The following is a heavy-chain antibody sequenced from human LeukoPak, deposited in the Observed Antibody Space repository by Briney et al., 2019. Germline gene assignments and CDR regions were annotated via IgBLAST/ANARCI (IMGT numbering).Heavy chain of an antibody. V-gene: IGHV5-51*01. CDR2: IHPGDSHT. Sequence: GESLKISCEGSGYTFTKYWIGRVRQMPGKGLEWMGIIHPGDSHTWYSPSFQGQVTISADKSISTTYLQWSSLKASDTAMYYCARRGSPGLWIAYWGQGTLVTVSS. CDR3: ARRGSPGLWIAY. J-gene: IGHJ4*02. D-gene: IGHD2-15*01. CDR1: GYTFTKYW.